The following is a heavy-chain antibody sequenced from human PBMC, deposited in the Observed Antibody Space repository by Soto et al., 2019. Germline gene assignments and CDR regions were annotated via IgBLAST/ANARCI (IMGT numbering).Heavy chain of an antibody. Sequence: GGSLRLSCAASGFTFSSYGMHWVRQAPGKGLEWVAVISYDGSNKYYADSVKGRLTISRDNSKNTLYLQMNSLRGEDTAVYYCAKDNGSGCDWLRVGDASDIWGQGTMVTASS. CDR3: AKDNGSGCDWLRVGDASDI. V-gene: IGHV3-30*18. D-gene: IGHD5-12*01. J-gene: IGHJ3*02. CDR2: ISYDGSNK. CDR1: GFTFSSYG.